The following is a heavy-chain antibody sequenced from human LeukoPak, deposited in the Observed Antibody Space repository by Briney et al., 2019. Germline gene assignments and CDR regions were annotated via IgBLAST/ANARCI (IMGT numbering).Heavy chain of an antibody. D-gene: IGHD5-18*01. CDR3: ARGAGGTAMVTY. Sequence: PSETLSLTCTVSGGSISSYCWSWIRQPPGKGLKWIGYIYYSGSTNYNPSLKSRVTISVDTSKNQFSLKLSSVTAADTAVYYCARGAGGTAMVTYWGQGTLVTVFS. V-gene: IGHV4-59*01. J-gene: IGHJ4*02. CDR1: GGSISSYC. CDR2: IYYSGST.